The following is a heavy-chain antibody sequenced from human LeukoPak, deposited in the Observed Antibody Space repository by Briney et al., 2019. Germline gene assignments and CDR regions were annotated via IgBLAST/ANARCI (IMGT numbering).Heavy chain of an antibody. Sequence: GGSLRLSCAASGFTFSSYSMNWVRQAPGKGLEWVSGINWNGGSTGYADSVKGRFTISRDNAKNSLYLQMNSLRAEDTALYHCARSDGGPLDYWGQGTLVTVSS. CDR2: INWNGGST. CDR3: ARSDGGPLDY. D-gene: IGHD2-15*01. CDR1: GFTFSSYS. J-gene: IGHJ4*02. V-gene: IGHV3-20*01.